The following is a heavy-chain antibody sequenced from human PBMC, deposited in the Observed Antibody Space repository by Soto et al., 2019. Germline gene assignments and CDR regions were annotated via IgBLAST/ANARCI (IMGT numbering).Heavy chain of an antibody. D-gene: IGHD6-6*01. CDR3: ARSYSSSSEAPFNWFDP. CDR2: INAGNGNT. CDR1: GYTFTGYY. V-gene: IGHV1-3*01. Sequence: ASVKVSCKASGYTFTGYYMHWVRQAPGQGLEWMGWINAGNGNTNYSQKFQGRVTMTRDTSASTAYMELSSLRSEDTAVYYCARSYSSSSEAPFNWFDPWGQGTLVTVSS. J-gene: IGHJ5*02.